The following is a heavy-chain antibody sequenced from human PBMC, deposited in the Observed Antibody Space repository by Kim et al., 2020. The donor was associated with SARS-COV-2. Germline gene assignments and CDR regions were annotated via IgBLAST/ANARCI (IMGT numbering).Heavy chain of an antibody. Sequence: GESLKISCKGSGYSLTSYWIGWVRQMPGKGLEWMGIIYPGDSDTRYSPSFQGQVTISADKSISTAYLQWSSLKASDTAMYYCARGLSLSGSYYVYYYGMDVWGQGTTVTVSS. CDR2: IYPGDSDT. CDR3: ARGLSLSGSYYVYYYGMDV. J-gene: IGHJ6*02. D-gene: IGHD1-26*01. CDR1: GYSLTSYW. V-gene: IGHV5-51*01.